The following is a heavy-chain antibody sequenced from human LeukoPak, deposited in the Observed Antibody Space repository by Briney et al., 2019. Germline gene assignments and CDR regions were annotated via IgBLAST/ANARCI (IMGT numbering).Heavy chain of an antibody. CDR3: ARDGRVVVPAAIPGRTRFDP. D-gene: IGHD2-2*02. CDR1: GYTFTSYG. CDR2: ISAYNGNT. V-gene: IGHV1-18*01. J-gene: IGHJ5*02. Sequence: ASVKVSCKASGYTFTSYGISWVRQAPGQGLEWMGWISAYNGNTNYAQKLQGRVTMTTDTSTGTAYMELRSLRSDDTAVYYCARDGRVVVPAAIPGRTRFDPWGQGTLVTVSS.